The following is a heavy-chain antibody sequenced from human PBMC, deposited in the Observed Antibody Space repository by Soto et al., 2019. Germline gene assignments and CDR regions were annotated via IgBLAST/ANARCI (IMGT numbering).Heavy chain of an antibody. CDR2: IWSDGRDK. D-gene: IGHD5-18*01. V-gene: IGHV3-33*01. J-gene: IGHJ6*02. Sequence: GGSMRLSCAASGFTFSNFGMHWVRQAQGKGLEWVAVIWSDGRDKYYGDTVKGRFTISRDNSKNTLYLQMNSLRAEDTAVYYCARVSKWGYSYGYLHYYYGMDVWGQGTTVTVSS. CDR3: ARVSKWGYSYGYLHYYYGMDV. CDR1: GFTFSNFG.